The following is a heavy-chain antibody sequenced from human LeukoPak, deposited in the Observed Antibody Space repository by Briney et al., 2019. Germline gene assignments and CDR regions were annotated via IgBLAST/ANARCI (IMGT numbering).Heavy chain of an antibody. CDR2: IFYSRST. J-gene: IGHJ5*02. Sequence: PSETLSLTCTVSGGSISTSNYYWGWIRQPPGKGLEWIGNIFYSRSTYYSPSLKSRVTISVDTSKNQFSLKLSSVTAADTAVYYCARDNAYYGSGRNNWFDPWGQGTLVTVSS. CDR3: ARDNAYYGSGRNNWFDP. CDR1: GGSISTSNYY. D-gene: IGHD3-10*01. V-gene: IGHV4-39*07.